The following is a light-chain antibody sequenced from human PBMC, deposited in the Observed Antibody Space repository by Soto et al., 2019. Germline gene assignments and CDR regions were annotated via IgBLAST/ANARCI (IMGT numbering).Light chain of an antibody. CDR2: GAS. CDR3: QQYGTSPRT. Sequence: EIVLTQSPGTLSLSPGERATLSCRASQSVSSRHLAWYQQKPGQALRLLIYGASSRATGIPDRFSGSGSGTDFTITISRLEPEDVAVYYCQQYGTSPRTFGQGTKVDIK. CDR1: QSVSSRH. J-gene: IGKJ1*01. V-gene: IGKV3-20*01.